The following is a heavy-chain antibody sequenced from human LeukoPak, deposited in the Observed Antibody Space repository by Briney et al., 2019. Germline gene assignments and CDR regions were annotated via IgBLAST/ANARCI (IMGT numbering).Heavy chain of an antibody. D-gene: IGHD6-6*01. CDR2: IYYSGST. V-gene: IGHV4-39*07. J-gene: IGHJ3*02. CDR3: ARGVSARGAFDI. Sequence: SETLSLTCTVSGDSINSLDLWSWVRQPPGKGLEWIGSIYYSGSTYYNPSLKSRVTISVDTSKNQFSLKLSSVTAADTAVYYCARGVSARGAFDIWGQGTMVTVSS. CDR1: GDSINSLDL.